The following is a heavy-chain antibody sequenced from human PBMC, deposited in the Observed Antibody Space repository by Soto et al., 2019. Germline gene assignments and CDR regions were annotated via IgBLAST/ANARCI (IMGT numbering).Heavy chain of an antibody. Sequence: SETLSLTCTVSGGSISSRYWSWIRQPPGKGLEWIGYIYYSGSANHNPSLKSRVTISLDTSKNQFSLKLNSVTAADTAVYYCARAYYDFWSGSYYYYMDVWGRGTTVTVSS. CDR1: GGSISSRY. CDR3: ARAYYDFWSGSYYYYMDV. V-gene: IGHV4-59*08. CDR2: IYYSGSA. J-gene: IGHJ6*03. D-gene: IGHD3-3*01.